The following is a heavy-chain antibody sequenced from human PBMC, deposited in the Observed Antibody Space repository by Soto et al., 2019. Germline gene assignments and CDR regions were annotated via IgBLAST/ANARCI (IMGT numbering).Heavy chain of an antibody. J-gene: IGHJ3*02. CDR1: GGTFSSYA. CDR3: ARVKWRTDAFDI. D-gene: IGHD2-8*01. Sequence: ASVKVSCKASGGTFSSYAISWVRQAPGQGLEWMGGIIPIFGTANYAQKFQGRVTITADESTSTAYMELSSLRSEDTAVYYCARVKWRTDAFDIWGQGTMVTVSS. CDR2: IIPIFGTA. V-gene: IGHV1-69*13.